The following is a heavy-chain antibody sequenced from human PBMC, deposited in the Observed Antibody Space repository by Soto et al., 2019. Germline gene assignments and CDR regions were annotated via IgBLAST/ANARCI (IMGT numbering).Heavy chain of an antibody. CDR3: ASRGARLKYYYGSGRPYNAFDI. Sequence: GGSLRLSCAASGFTVSSNYMSWVRQAPGKGLEWVSVIYSGGSTYYADSVKGRFTISRHNSKNTLYLQMNSLRAEDTAVYYCASRGARLKYYYGSGRPYNAFDIWGQGTMVTVSS. V-gene: IGHV3-53*04. D-gene: IGHD3-10*01. CDR2: IYSGGST. J-gene: IGHJ3*02. CDR1: GFTVSSNY.